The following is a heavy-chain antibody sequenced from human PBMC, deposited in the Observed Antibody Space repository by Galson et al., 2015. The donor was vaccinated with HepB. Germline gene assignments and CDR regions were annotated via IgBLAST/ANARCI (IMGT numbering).Heavy chain of an antibody. CDR2: IYSGGST. V-gene: IGHV3-53*05. CDR3: AGYDSSSDAFDI. CDR1: GFTVSSNY. Sequence: SLRLECAASGFTVSSNYMSWVRQAPGKGLEWVSVIYSGGSTYYADSVKGRFTISRDNSKNTLYLQMNSLRAEDTAVYYCAGYDSSSDAFDIWGQGTMVTVSS. D-gene: IGHD3-22*01. J-gene: IGHJ3*02.